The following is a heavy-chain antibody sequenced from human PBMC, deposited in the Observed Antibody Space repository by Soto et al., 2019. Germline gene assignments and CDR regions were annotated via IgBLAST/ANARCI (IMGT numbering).Heavy chain of an antibody. CDR2: ISGSGGST. V-gene: IGHV3-23*01. CDR1: GFTFSSYA. CDR3: AKDFNYYDSSGYYYVAAFDI. J-gene: IGHJ3*02. D-gene: IGHD3-22*01. Sequence: PGGSLRLSCAASGFTFSSYAMSWVRQAPGKGLEWVSAISGSGGSTYYADSVKGRFTISRDNSKNTLYLQMNSLRAEDTAVYYCAKDFNYYDSSGYYYVAAFDIWGQGTMVTVSS.